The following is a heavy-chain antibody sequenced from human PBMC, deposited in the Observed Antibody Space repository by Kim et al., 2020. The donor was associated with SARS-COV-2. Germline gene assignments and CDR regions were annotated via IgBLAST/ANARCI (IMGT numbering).Heavy chain of an antibody. J-gene: IGHJ4*02. CDR1: GFTFSSYA. Sequence: GGSLRLSCAASGFTFSSYAMSWVRQAPGKGLEWVSAISGSGGSTYYADSVKGRFTISRDNSKNTLYLQMNSLRAEDTAVYYCAKVPVIVVVINAYFDYWGQGTLVTVSS. CDR3: AKVPVIVVVINAYFDY. V-gene: IGHV3-23*01. CDR2: ISGSGGST. D-gene: IGHD3-22*01.